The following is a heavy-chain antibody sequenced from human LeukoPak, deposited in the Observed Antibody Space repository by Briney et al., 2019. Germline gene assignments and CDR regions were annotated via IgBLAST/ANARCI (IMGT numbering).Heavy chain of an antibody. V-gene: IGHV1-46*04. CDR1: GYTFTKYL. CDR3: ARPSYCVADDCGYWLDP. CDR2: INPQGDIT. D-gene: IGHD2-21*01. Sequence: ASVRVSCKTSGYTFTKYLMHWVRQAPGQGLEWMGTINPQGDITNYAQRLQGRITLTEDTSTSTVYMELSSLTSEDTAVYYCARPSYCVADDCGYWLDPWGPGTLVTVSS. J-gene: IGHJ5*02.